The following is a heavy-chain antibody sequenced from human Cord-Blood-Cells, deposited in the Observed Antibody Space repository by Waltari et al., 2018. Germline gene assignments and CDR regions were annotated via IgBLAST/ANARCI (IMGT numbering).Heavy chain of an antibody. Sequence: EVQLVESGGGLVQPGGSLGLSWAGSGFTFWSYWMSWVRQAPGKGLEWVANIKQDGSEKYYVDSVKGRFTISRDNAKNSLYLQMNSLRAEDTAVYYCARDRKVGATDYWGQGTLVTVSS. V-gene: IGHV3-7*01. CDR1: GFTFWSYW. D-gene: IGHD1-26*01. J-gene: IGHJ4*02. CDR3: ARDRKVGATDY. CDR2: IKQDGSEK.